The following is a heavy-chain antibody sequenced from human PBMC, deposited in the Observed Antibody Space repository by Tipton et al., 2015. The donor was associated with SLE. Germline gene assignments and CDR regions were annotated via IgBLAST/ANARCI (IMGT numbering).Heavy chain of an antibody. CDR3: ARDLDYLGYYYMDV. D-gene: IGHD5-12*01. J-gene: IGHJ6*03. Sequence: SLRLSCAASGFTFSSYAMHWVRQAPGKGLEWVAIISYDGSNKYYADSVKGRFTISRDNLKNTMYLQMNSLRAEDTAVYYCARDLDYLGYYYMDVWGKGTTVTVSS. CDR1: GFTFSSYA. CDR2: ISYDGSNK. V-gene: IGHV3-30*04.